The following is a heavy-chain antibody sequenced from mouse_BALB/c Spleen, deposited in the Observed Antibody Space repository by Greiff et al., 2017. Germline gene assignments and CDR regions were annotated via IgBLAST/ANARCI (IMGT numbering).Heavy chain of an antibody. CDR2: IYPGNGDT. D-gene: IGHD2-4*01. J-gene: IGHJ3*01. CDR1: GYTFTSYN. CDR3: AMITSWFAY. V-gene: IGHV1-12*01. Sequence: QVQLQQPGAELVKPGASVKMSCKASGYTFTSYNMHWVKQTPGQGLEWIGAIYPGNGDTSYNQKFKGKATLTADKSSSTAYMQLSSLTSEDSAVYYCAMITSWFAYWGQGTLVTVSA.